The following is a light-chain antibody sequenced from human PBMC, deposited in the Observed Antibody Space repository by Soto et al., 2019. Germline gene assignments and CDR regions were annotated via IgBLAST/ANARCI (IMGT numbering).Light chain of an antibody. CDR3: QQYEEWPPQLT. V-gene: IGKV3-15*01. J-gene: IGKJ4*01. CDR2: GAS. Sequence: EIVMTQSPPTLSVSPGEGATLSCRAGQSVGVNLAWYQQMPGQAPRLLIYGASTRATGVPARFSGSVSGTEFTLTISSLQSEDFAVYSCQQYEEWPPQLTFGGGTKVEI. CDR1: QSVGVN.